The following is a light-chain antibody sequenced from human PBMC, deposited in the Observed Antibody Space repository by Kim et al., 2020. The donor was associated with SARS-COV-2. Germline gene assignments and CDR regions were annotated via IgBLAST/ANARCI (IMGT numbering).Light chain of an antibody. V-gene: IGLV2-8*01. CDR2: EVS. Sequence: QSSTTSATGTRRAVGVSNYVSWDQQHPGTAPKLMIYEVSKRPSGVPDRFSGSKSGNTASLTVSGLQAEDEADYYCSSYAGSNNLVFGGGTQLTVL. CDR1: RRAVGVSNY. J-gene: IGLJ2*01. CDR3: SSYAGSNNLV.